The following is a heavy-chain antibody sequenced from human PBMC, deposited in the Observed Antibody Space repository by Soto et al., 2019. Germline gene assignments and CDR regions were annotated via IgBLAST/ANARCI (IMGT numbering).Heavy chain of an antibody. CDR2: IYWSGDE. D-gene: IGHD6-6*01. Sequence: QGTLKESGPTLVKPTQTLTLTCSFSGFSLSTSGVGVGLIRQSPGKALEWLALIYWSGDEHYRPSLKSRLTIIKDTSKNHVVLIMTDMDPVDTATYYCARGLATLPVFAFDIWGQGTMVTVSS. CDR1: GFSLSTSGVG. J-gene: IGHJ3*02. CDR3: ARGLATLPVFAFDI. V-gene: IGHV2-5*01.